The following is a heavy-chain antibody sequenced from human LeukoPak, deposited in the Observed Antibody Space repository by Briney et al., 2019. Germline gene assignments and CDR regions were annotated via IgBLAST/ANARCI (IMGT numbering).Heavy chain of an antibody. D-gene: IGHD3-16*02. V-gene: IGHV1-69*06. CDR2: IIPFFGRA. CDR3: ARDNNDYVWGSYRYGFDP. Sequence: PAASVKVSCKASGYTFTSYYMHWVRQAPGQGLEWMGGIIPFFGRADYAQKFQGRVTITADKSTSTAYMDLTSLKSEDTAVYYCARDNNDYVWGSYRYGFDPWGQGTLVTVSS. J-gene: IGHJ5*02. CDR1: GYTFTSYY.